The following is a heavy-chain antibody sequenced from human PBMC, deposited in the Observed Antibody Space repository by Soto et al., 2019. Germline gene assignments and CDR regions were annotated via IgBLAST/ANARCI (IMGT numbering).Heavy chain of an antibody. J-gene: IGHJ4*02. CDR3: ARVGGVGATTIDY. D-gene: IGHD3-10*01. CDR1: GDSVSSYY. CDR2: IYYSGST. Sequence: SETLSLTCTVSGDSVSSYYWSWIRQPPGKGLEWIGYIYYSGSTNYNPSLKSRVTISVDTSKNQFSLKLSSVTAADTAVYYCARVGGVGATTIDYWGQGTLVTVSS. V-gene: IGHV4-59*02.